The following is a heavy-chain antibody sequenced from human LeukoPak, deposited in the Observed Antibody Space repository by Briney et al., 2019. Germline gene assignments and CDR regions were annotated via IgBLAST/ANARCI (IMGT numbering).Heavy chain of an antibody. Sequence: SVKVSCKASGGTFSSHAISWVRQAPGQGLEWVGGIIPIFGTTNYAQKFQGRVTITTDESTSTGYMELRSLRSDDTAVYYCARERGYSNYEAYYYMDVWGKGTTVTVSS. CDR3: ARERGYSNYEAYYYMDV. J-gene: IGHJ6*03. CDR1: GGTFSSHA. D-gene: IGHD4-11*01. CDR2: IIPIFGTT. V-gene: IGHV1-69*05.